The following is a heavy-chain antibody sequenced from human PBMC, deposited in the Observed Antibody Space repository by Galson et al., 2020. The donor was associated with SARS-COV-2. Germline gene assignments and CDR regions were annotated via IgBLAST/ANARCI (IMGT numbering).Heavy chain of an antibody. D-gene: IGHD2-15*01. CDR2: IRSKANSYAT. CDR3: ARRCCNGGICYSDS. J-gene: IGHJ5*02. V-gene: IGHV3-73*01. CDR1: GFPFSAFG. Sequence: GGSLRLSCAASGFPFSAFGIHWVRQASGKGLEWVGRIRSKANSYATGYTASVKGRFTLSRDDAENTAYLQLNSLKTEDTALYYCARRCCNGGICYSDSWGQGTLVTVSS.